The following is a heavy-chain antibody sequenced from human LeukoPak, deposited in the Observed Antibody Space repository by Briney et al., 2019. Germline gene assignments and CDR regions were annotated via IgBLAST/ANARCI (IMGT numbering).Heavy chain of an antibody. D-gene: IGHD3-10*01. J-gene: IGHJ5*02. Sequence: PSETLSLTCTVCGGSISSYYWSWIRQPPGKGLEWIGYIYYSGNTNYNPSLKSRVTISVDTSKNQFSLKLTSVTAADTAVYYCARGGYSYGFHENWFGPWGQGTLVTVSS. V-gene: IGHV4-59*01. CDR1: GGSISSYY. CDR3: ARGGYSYGFHENWFGP. CDR2: IYYSGNT.